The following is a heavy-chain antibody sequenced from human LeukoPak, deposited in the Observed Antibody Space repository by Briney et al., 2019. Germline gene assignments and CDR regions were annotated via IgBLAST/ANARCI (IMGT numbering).Heavy chain of an antibody. Sequence: SETLSLTCTVSGGSISSSSYYWGWIRQPPGKGLEWIGSIYYSGSTYYNPSLKSRVTISVDTSKNQFSLKLSSVTAADTAVYYCARVRAAVNNWFDPWGQGTLVTVSS. CDR3: ARVRAAVNNWFDP. D-gene: IGHD6-25*01. CDR2: IYYSGST. CDR1: GGSISSSSYY. V-gene: IGHV4-39*07. J-gene: IGHJ5*02.